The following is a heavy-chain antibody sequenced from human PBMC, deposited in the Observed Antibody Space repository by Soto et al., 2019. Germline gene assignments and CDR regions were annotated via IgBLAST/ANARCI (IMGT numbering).Heavy chain of an antibody. CDR3: AILNYFDP. D-gene: IGHD4-4*01. V-gene: IGHV5-10-1*01. CDR1: GYSFGIYS. Sequence: GESLKISCQASGYSFGIYSISWVRQVPGKGLEWVGKIEPSDSSTIYSPSFQGHVTISVDKSINTAYLQWRSLTASDTAMYSCAILNYFDPWGQGSRVTVSS. CDR2: IEPSDSST. J-gene: IGHJ5*02.